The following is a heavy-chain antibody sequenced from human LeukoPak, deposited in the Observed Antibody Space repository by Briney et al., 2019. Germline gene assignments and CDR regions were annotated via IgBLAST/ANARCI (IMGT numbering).Heavy chain of an antibody. V-gene: IGHV4-30-2*01. CDR2: IYPSGST. CDR3: ARTPCSGGSCYPDY. D-gene: IGHD2-15*01. J-gene: IGHJ4*02. CDR1: GGSISGGGYS. Sequence: SSETLSLTCTVSGGSISGGGYSWSWIRQPPGKGLEWIGYIYPSGSTHYNPSLERRVTISVDRSKNQFSLKVTSVTAADTAVYYCARTPCSGGSCYPDYWGQGILVTVSS.